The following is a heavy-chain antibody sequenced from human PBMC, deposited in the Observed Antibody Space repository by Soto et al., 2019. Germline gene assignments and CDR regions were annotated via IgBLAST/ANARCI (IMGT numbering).Heavy chain of an antibody. Sequence: GGSLRLSCAASGFTFTSYAMSWVRQAPGKGLEWVSVISGSGGNTHYADSVKGRLTISRDNSKNTLYLQMNSLRAEDTAVYYFAKDLGGYCSGGSCYSGWFDPWGQGTLVTVSS. CDR3: AKDLGGYCSGGSCYSGWFDP. CDR2: ISGSGGNT. D-gene: IGHD2-15*01. V-gene: IGHV3-23*01. CDR1: GFTFTSYA. J-gene: IGHJ5*02.